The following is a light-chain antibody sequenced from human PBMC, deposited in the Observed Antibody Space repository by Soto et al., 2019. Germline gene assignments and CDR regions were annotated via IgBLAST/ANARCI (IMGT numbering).Light chain of an antibody. V-gene: IGKV3-20*01. J-gene: IGKJ1*01. CDR2: GAS. CDR1: QSVTSNY. CDR3: QQYGSSPGT. Sequence: ETVLTQSPGTLSLSPGSRAPLSCRASQSVTSNYLAWYQQKPGQAPRLLIFGASIRDTGIPDRFSGSGSGTDFTLTISRLEPEDFAVYYCQQYGSSPGTFGQGTKVDIK.